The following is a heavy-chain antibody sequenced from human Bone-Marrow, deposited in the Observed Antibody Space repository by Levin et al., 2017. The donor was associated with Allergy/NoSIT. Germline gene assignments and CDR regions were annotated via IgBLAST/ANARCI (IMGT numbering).Heavy chain of an antibody. D-gene: IGHD3-9*01. J-gene: IGHJ5*02. V-gene: IGHV3-23*01. CDR1: GCPVSTYA. Sequence: GGSLRRSGAAAGCPVSTYAMAWVRQAPGKGLEWVSCINAASDRTYYADSVRGRFTISRDYSKNTLFLQMNRLRAEDTAVYYCAKSISNILTGYYMSWGQGTLVAVSS. CDR2: INAASDRT. CDR3: AKSISNILTGYYMS.